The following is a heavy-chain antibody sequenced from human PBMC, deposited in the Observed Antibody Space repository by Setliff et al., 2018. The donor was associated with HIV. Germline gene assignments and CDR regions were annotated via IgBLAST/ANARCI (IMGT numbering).Heavy chain of an antibody. J-gene: IGHJ5*02. CDR1: GGSISSYY. Sequence: SETLSLTCTVSGGSISSYYWGWIQQPAGKGLEWIGRFYTSGSTNYNPSLKSRVTISVDTSKNQFSLKLSSVTAADTAVYYCARRSDWFDPWGQGTLVTVSS. V-gene: IGHV4-4*07. CDR3: ARRSDWFDP. CDR2: FYTSGST.